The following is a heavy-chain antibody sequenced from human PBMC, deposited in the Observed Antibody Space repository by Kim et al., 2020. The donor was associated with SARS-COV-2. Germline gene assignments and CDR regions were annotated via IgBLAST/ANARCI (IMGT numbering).Heavy chain of an antibody. CDR3: ARAYCSGGSCPMVFDY. J-gene: IGHJ4*02. CDR2: TYYRSKWYN. Sequence: SQTLSLTCAISGDSVSSNSAAWNWIRQSPSRGLEWLGRTYYRSKWYNDYAVSVKSRITINPDTSKNQFSLQLNSVTPEDTAVYYCARAYCSGGSCPMVFDYWGQGTLVTVSS. CDR1: GDSVSSNSAA. V-gene: IGHV6-1*01. D-gene: IGHD2-15*01.